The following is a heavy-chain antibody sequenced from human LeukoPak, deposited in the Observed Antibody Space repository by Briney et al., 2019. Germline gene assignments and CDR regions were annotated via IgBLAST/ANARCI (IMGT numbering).Heavy chain of an antibody. V-gene: IGHV3-21*01. D-gene: IGHD3-22*01. Sequence: GGSLRLSCTASGFTFSGYSMNWFRQASEKGLEWVSSFGTRSTSIYHAGSVKGRFAISRDNAKNSLYLQMNSLRAEDTALYYCAREVSEGFDFWGQGTLVTVSS. CDR1: GFTFSGYS. CDR3: AREVSEGFDF. J-gene: IGHJ4*02. CDR2: FGTRSTSI.